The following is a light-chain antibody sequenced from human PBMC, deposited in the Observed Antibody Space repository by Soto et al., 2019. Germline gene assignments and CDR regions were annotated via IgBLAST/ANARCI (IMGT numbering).Light chain of an antibody. V-gene: IGKV1-16*02. J-gene: IGKJ5*01. CDR1: EDIKNY. CDR2: AAS. CDR3: QQYRAYPLT. Sequence: DIQMTQSPSSLSASVGDRVTITCRATEDIKNYVAWFQQKPGKAPKSLLYAASTLQSGVPSKFSGSGSGTEFSLTISNLQPEDFATYFCQQYRAYPLTFGQGTRLETK.